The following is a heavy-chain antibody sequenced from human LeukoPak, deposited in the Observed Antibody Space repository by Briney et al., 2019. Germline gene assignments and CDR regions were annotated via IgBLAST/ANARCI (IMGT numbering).Heavy chain of an antibody. CDR2: IHNSGIT. V-gene: IGHV4-31*03. D-gene: IGHD3-10*01. Sequence: SETLSLTCSVFGGPISSGYYHWSWIRQHPGKGLEWIGYIHNSGITFYNPSLKSRVTISADTSKNLFSLKLTSVTAADTAVYYCARGGSGEGYWGQGTLVTVSS. CDR1: GGPISSGYYH. CDR3: ARGGSGEGY. J-gene: IGHJ4*02.